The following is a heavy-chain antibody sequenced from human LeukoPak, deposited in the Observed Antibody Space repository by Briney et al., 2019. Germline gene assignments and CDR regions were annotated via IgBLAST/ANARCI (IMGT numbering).Heavy chain of an antibody. CDR1: RYTFTIYD. J-gene: IGHJ6*02. V-gene: IGHV1-8*01. CDR3: ARGSGYTSSWYVICRGYYYYCGMDV. D-gene: IGHD6-13*01. CDR2: INPNRGNT. Sequence: ASVTVSFKASRYTFTIYDIHWVRQAPGQGLEWVGCINPNRGNTGYAQKFQGRVTMTRNTSKSTGYMELSSSRSADTALYYCARGSGYTSSWYVICRGYYYYCGMDVWGQGTMVTVSS.